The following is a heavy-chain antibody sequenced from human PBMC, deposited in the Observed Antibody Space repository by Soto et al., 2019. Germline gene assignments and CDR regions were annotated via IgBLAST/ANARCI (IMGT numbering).Heavy chain of an antibody. Sequence: QVQLVQSGAEVKKPGSSVKVSCKASGGSFSSYAISWVRQAPGQGLEWMGGIIPIFGTANYAQKFQGTVTITADDSTSTAYMELSSLRSEDTAGYDCAGPGALAGMSCLVYYYGMDVWGQGTTVTVSS. D-gene: IGHD1-26*01. V-gene: IGHV1-69*01. J-gene: IGHJ6*02. CDR3: AGPGALAGMSCLVYYYGMDV. CDR1: GGSFSSYA. CDR2: IIPIFGTA.